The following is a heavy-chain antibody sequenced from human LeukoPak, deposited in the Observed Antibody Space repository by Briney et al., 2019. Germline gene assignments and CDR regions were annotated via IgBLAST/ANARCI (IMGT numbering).Heavy chain of an antibody. V-gene: IGHV7-4-1*02. Sequence: ASVKVSCKASGYPFTGYYMHWVRQAPGQGLEWMGWINTNTGNPTYAQGFTGRFVFSLDTSVSTAYLQISSLKAEDTAVYYCARVVGCGGDCYSGISDYWGQGTLVTVSS. CDR3: ARVVGCGGDCYSGISDY. CDR1: GYPFTGYY. CDR2: INTNTGNP. D-gene: IGHD2-21*02. J-gene: IGHJ4*02.